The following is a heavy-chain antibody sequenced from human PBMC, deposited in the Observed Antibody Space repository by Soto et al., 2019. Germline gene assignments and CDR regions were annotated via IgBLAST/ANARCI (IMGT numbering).Heavy chain of an antibody. V-gene: IGHV3-23*01. CDR1: GFTFSSYA. CDR3: AKDPLTNGAHNWFDP. CDR2: ISGSGGST. J-gene: IGHJ5*02. D-gene: IGHD2-8*01. Sequence: QTXGSLRLSCAASGFTFSSYAMSWVRQAPGKGLEWVSAISGSGGSTYYADSVKGRFTISRDNSKNTLYLQMNSLRAEDTAVYYCAKDPLTNGAHNWFDPWGQGTLVTVSS.